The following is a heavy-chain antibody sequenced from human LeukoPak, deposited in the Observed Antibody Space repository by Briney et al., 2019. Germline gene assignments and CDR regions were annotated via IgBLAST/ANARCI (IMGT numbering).Heavy chain of an antibody. CDR3: ARSWEPSFSFFDY. CDR2: IYYSGST. J-gene: IGHJ4*02. Sequence: SETLSLTCTVSGGSISSYYWSWIRQPPGKGLEWIGYIYYSGSTNYNPSLKSRVTISVDTSKNQFSLKLSSVTAADTAVYYCARSWEPSFSFFDYWGQGTLVTVSS. D-gene: IGHD1-26*01. V-gene: IGHV4-59*01. CDR1: GGSISSYY.